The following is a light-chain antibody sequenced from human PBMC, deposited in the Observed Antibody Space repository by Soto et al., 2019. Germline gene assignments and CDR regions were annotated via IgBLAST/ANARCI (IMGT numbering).Light chain of an antibody. CDR2: GAF. J-gene: IGKJ2*01. CDR3: HQYEDWLTA. V-gene: IGKV3-15*01. Sequence: EIVMTQSPATLSVFPGQRATLSCRASQSIGSNLAWYQQKPCQAPRLLVYGAFNRATGIPDRFSGSGSGTEFTLTISSLQSEDSAVYYCHQYEDWLTAFGQRTKMEIK. CDR1: QSIGSN.